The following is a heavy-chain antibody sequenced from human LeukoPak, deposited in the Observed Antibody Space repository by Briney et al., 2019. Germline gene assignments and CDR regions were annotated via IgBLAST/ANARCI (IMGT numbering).Heavy chain of an antibody. CDR3: ATLCCGSYYMDV. CDR2: IIPISGTT. V-gene: IGHV1-69*06. D-gene: IGHD2-15*01. J-gene: IGHJ6*03. Sequence: ASVKVSCKASGGTFSSYAISWVRQAPGQGLEWMGGIIPISGTTNYAQKFQGRVTITADKSTSTAYMELSSLRPEDTAVYYCATLCCGSYYMDVWGKGTTVTVSS. CDR1: GGTFSSYA.